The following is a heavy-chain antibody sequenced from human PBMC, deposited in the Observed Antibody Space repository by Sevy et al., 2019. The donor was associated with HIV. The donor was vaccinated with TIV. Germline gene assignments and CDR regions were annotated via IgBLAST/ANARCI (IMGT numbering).Heavy chain of an antibody. V-gene: IGHV3-53*01. CDR3: ATGGISTYYYGMDV. J-gene: IGHJ6*02. CDR1: GFTVSSNY. D-gene: IGHD3-16*01. Sequence: GGSLRLSCVASGFTVSSNYMSWVRQAPGKGLEWVSVIYSGGSTYYADSVKGRFTISRDNSKNTLYLQMNSLRAEDTAVYYCATGGISTYYYGMDVWGQGTTVTVSS. CDR2: IYSGGST.